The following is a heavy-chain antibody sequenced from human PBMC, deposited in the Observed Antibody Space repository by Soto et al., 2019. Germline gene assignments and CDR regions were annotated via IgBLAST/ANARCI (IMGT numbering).Heavy chain of an antibody. V-gene: IGHV4-39*01. Sequence: SETLSLTCIVSGYCVTSRDYYWWWTRHPPGKGLEWIGSMFYSGLTYYNPSLKSRVTLSVDTSKNQFSVRLNSVTAADTAVYYCAPLSVSLSGPYGIHVWGQGTTVTVSS. CDR1: GYCVTSRDYY. CDR3: APLSVSLSGPYGIHV. J-gene: IGHJ6*02. CDR2: MFYSGLT. D-gene: IGHD2-15*01.